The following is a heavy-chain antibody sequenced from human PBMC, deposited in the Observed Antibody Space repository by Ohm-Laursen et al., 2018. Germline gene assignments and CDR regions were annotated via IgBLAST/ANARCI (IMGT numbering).Heavy chain of an antibody. D-gene: IGHD3-22*01. V-gene: IGHV4-59*12. Sequence: SETLSLTCTVSGGSISSYYWSWIRLHLGRGLEWIGSISHSGSTFHNPSLKSRVTMVVDTSKNHFSLKLTSVTAADTAVYYCARDYYDSSGDAWFDPWGKGTLVTVSS. J-gene: IGHJ5*02. CDR1: GGSISSYY. CDR3: ARDYYDSSGDAWFDP. CDR2: ISHSGST.